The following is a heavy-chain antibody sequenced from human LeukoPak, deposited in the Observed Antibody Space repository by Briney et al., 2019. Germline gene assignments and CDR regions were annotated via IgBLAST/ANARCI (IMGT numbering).Heavy chain of an antibody. CDR3: ARQGYSSGWYGDY. V-gene: IGHV4-39*01. CDR1: GGSISSSSYY. CDR2: IYYSGST. D-gene: IGHD6-19*01. Sequence: PSETLSLTCTVSGGSISSSSYYWGWIRQPPGKGLEWIGSIYYSGSTYYNPSLKSRVTISVDTSKNQFSLKLSSVTAADTAVHYCARQGYSSGWYGDYWGQGTLVTVSS. J-gene: IGHJ4*02.